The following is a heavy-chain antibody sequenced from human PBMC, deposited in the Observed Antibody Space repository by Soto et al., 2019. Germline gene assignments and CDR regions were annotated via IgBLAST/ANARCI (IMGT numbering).Heavy chain of an antibody. D-gene: IGHD4-4*01. CDR1: GFTFSSYW. V-gene: IGHV3-7*01. Sequence: GGSLRLSCAASGFTFSSYWMSWVRQAPGKGLEWVANIKQDGSEKYYVDSVKGRFTISRDNAKNSLYLQMNSLRAEDTAVYYCARDGGHDYSTNYYYYYMDVWCKGTTVTVSS. CDR3: ARDGGHDYSTNYYYYYMDV. J-gene: IGHJ6*03. CDR2: IKQDGSEK.